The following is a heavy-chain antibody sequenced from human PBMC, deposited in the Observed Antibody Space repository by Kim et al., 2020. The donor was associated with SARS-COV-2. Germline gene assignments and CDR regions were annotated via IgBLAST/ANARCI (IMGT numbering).Heavy chain of an antibody. Sequence: ASVKVSCKASGYTFTSYGISWVRQAPGQGLEWMGWISAYNGNTNYAQKLQGRVTMTTDTSTSTAYMELRSLRSDDTAVYYCARAGVRLRLPDNAFDIWGQGTMVTVSS. CDR3: ARAGVRLRLPDNAFDI. CDR2: ISAYNGNT. D-gene: IGHD3-16*01. V-gene: IGHV1-18*01. J-gene: IGHJ3*02. CDR1: GYTFTSYG.